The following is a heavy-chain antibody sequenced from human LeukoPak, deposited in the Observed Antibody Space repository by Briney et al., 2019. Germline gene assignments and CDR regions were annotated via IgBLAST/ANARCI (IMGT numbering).Heavy chain of an antibody. V-gene: IGHV3-7*04. D-gene: IGHD1-1*01. CDR3: ARDVPNGFFDY. J-gene: IGHJ4*02. CDR2: INIEGSQK. CDR1: GFIFTSYW. Sequence: WGSLRLSCAASGFIFTSYWMSWVRQAPGKGLEWVANINIEGSQKNYVDSVKGRFTISRDNAENSLYLQLNSLRAEDAAMYFCARDVPNGFFDYWGQGALVTVSS.